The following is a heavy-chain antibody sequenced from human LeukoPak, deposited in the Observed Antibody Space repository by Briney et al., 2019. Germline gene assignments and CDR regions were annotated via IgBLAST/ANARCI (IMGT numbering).Heavy chain of an antibody. D-gene: IGHD1-14*01. J-gene: IGHJ4*02. Sequence: PGGSLRLSCAASGFTFSSYEMNWVRQAPGKGLEWVAVIWYDGSNKYYADSVKGRFTISRDNSKNTLYLQMNSLRAEDTAVYYCAFGKVSAIVDYWGQGTLVTVSS. CDR2: IWYDGSNK. V-gene: IGHV3-33*08. CDR1: GFTFSSYE. CDR3: AFGKVSAIVDY.